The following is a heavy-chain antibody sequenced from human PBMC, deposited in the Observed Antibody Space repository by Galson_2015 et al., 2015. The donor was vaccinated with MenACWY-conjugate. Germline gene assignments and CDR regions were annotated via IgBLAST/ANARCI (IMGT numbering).Heavy chain of an antibody. CDR1: GFTFSNAW. V-gene: IGHV3-15*07. CDR3: TTRADVTTVTLKYWYFDL. Sequence: SLRLSCAASGFTFSNAWMNWVRQAPGKGLEWVGRIKSQTDGGTTDYAAPVKGRFTISRDDSKNTLYLQMNSLKTEDTAVYYCTTRADVTTVTLKYWYFDLWGRGTLVTVSS. J-gene: IGHJ2*01. D-gene: IGHD4-17*01. CDR2: IKSQTDGGTT.